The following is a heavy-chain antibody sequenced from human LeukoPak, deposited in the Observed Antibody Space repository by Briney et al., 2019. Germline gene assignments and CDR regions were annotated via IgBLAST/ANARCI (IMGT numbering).Heavy chain of an antibody. Sequence: GGSLRLSCAASGFTVSSNYMSWVRQAPGKGLEWVSVIYSGGSTYYADSVKGRFTISRDNSKNTLYLQMNSLRAEDTAVYYCANPRYSGEAAFDIWGQGTMVTVSS. CDR1: GFTVSSNY. V-gene: IGHV3-53*01. CDR2: IYSGGST. D-gene: IGHD3-10*01. J-gene: IGHJ3*02. CDR3: ANPRYSGEAAFDI.